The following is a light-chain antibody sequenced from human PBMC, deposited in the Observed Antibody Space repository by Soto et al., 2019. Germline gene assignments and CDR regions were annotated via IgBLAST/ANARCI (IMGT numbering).Light chain of an antibody. Sequence: QSALTQPASVSGSPGQSITISCTGTNSDVGSYNRVSWYQQPPGTAPKLMIFDVNNRPSGVSYRFSGSKSGNTAYLTISGLQAEDEADYYCNSYTTSETYVFGTGTNVTVL. V-gene: IGLV2-14*01. J-gene: IGLJ1*01. CDR3: NSYTTSETYV. CDR1: NSDVGSYNR. CDR2: DVN.